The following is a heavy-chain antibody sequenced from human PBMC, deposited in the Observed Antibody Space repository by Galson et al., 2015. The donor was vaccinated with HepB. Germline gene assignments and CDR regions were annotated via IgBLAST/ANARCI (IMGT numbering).Heavy chain of an antibody. D-gene: IGHD2-8*02. V-gene: IGHV1-69*13. CDR1: GGTFSSYA. CDR3: ARGEGQQRPWRGVKGGFDY. CDR2: IIPIFGTA. J-gene: IGHJ4*02. Sequence: SVKVSCKASGGTFSSYAISWVRQAPGQGLEWMGGIIPIFGTANYAQKFQGRVTITADESTSTAYMELSSLRSEDTAVYYCARGEGQQRPWRGVKGGFDYWGQGTLVTVSS.